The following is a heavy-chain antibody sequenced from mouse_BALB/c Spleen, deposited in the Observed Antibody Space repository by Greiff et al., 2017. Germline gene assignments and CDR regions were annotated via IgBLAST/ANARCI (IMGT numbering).Heavy chain of an antibody. CDR1: GYTFTSSW. V-gene: IGHV1-5*01. Sequence: EVQLQQSGTVLARPGASVKMSCKASGYTFTSSWMHWVKQRPGQGLEWIGAIYPGNSDTSYNQKFKGKAKLTAVTSTSTAYMELSSLTNEDSAVYYCTYGSSTWFAYWGQGTLVTVSA. CDR2: IYPGNSDT. CDR3: TYGSSTWFAY. D-gene: IGHD1-1*01. J-gene: IGHJ3*01.